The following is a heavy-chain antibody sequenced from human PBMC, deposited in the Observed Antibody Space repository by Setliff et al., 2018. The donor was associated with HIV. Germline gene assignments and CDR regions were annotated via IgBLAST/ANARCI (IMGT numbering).Heavy chain of an antibody. CDR1: GYSFVDFW. D-gene: IGHD6-13*01. CDR3: VRYIGAATGYIDH. V-gene: IGHV5-51*01. CDR2: IYPGDSDS. Sequence: GESLKISCHLSGYSFVDFWIGWVRQMPGKGLEWVGFIYPGDSDSRYSPSFRGQVTISADKSTTTAYLDWASLKASDTAMYYCVRYIGAATGYIDHWGQGTLVTVSS. J-gene: IGHJ4*02.